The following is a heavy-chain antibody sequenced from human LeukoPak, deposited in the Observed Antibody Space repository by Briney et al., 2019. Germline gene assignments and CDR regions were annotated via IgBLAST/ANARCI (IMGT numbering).Heavy chain of an antibody. CDR1: GFTFSTYA. CDR3: AARPGEVAVPYDY. D-gene: IGHD2-15*01. CDR2: ISRGDDVT. J-gene: IGHJ4*02. Sequence: PGGSLRLSCAASGFTFSTYAMTWVRQAPGKGLEWVSLISRGDDVTYYADSVKGRFTISRDSSKNTLYLQMHSLRAEDTAVYYCAARPGEVAVPYDYWGQGTLVTVS. V-gene: IGHV3-23*01.